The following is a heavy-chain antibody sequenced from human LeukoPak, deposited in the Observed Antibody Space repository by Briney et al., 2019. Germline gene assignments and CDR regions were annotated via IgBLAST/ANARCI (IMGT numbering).Heavy chain of an antibody. CDR2: INHSGST. Sequence: LEALSLTCAVYGGSLSGYYWSWIRQPPGKGLEWIGEINHSGSTNYNPSLKSRVTISVDTSKNQFSLKLSSVTAADTAVYYCARQHPYYYYYYMDVWGKGTTVTVSS. D-gene: IGHD2-21*01. CDR1: GGSLSGYY. J-gene: IGHJ6*03. CDR3: ARQHPYYYYYYMDV. V-gene: IGHV4-34*01.